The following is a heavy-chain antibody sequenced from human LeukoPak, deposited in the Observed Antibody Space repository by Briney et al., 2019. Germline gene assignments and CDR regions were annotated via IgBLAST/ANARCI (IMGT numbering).Heavy chain of an antibody. CDR2: IYDSGTT. D-gene: IGHD1-14*01. CDR1: GGSISDGGYY. CDR3: ARGGDRKGFDY. J-gene: IGHJ4*02. V-gene: IGHV4-31*03. Sequence: PSETLSLTCTVSGGSISDGGYYWSWIRQHPGKGLEWIVYIYDSGTTYYSPALQTRVTISVDTSDNNFSLKLRALTATDTAKYYWARGGDRKGFDYWGQGTLVTVSS.